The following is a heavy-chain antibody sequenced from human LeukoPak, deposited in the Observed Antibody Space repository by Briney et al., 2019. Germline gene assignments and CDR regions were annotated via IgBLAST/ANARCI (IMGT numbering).Heavy chain of an antibody. CDR3: ASHYYGSRSYPLHFDY. J-gene: IGHJ4*02. D-gene: IGHD3-10*01. CDR2: ISYSGST. V-gene: IGHV4-59*08. Sequence: PSETLSLTCTVSGGSISNYYWSWIRQPPGKGLEWIGFISYSGSTTCTASLKCRVTISADTSKSRFSLKLSSVTAADTAVYYCASHYYGSRSYPLHFDYWGQGTLVTVSS. CDR1: GGSISNYY.